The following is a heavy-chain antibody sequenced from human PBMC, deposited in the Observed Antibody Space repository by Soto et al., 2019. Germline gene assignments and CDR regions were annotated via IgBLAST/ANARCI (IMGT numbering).Heavy chain of an antibody. Sequence: GGSLRLSCAASGFTFSSYGMHWVRQAPGKGLEWVAVIWYDGSNKYYADSVKGRFTSSRDNSKNTLYLQMNSLRAEDTAVYYCARLGQWLAFDYWGQGTLVTVSS. V-gene: IGHV3-33*01. J-gene: IGHJ4*02. CDR2: IWYDGSNK. D-gene: IGHD6-19*01. CDR3: ARLGQWLAFDY. CDR1: GFTFSSYG.